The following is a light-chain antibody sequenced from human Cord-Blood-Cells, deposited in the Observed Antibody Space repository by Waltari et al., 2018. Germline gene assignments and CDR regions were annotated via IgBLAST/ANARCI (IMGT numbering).Light chain of an antibody. Sequence: QSALTQPASVSGSPGQSITISCTGTSSDVGGYNDFSWYQQHPGKAPNLMIYDVSNRPSGVSNRFSGSKSGNTASLTISGLQAEDEADYYCSSYTSSSTYVFGTGTKVTVL. V-gene: IGLV2-14*03. CDR2: DVS. J-gene: IGLJ1*01. CDR3: SSYTSSSTYV. CDR1: SSDVGGYND.